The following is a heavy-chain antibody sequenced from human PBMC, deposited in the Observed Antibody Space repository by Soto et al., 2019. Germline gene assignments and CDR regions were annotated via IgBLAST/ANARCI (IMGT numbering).Heavy chain of an antibody. CDR1: RYTFTSYG. CDR2: IIAYNGNT. CDR3: GRQWRDLTPDY. V-gene: IGHV1-18*01. J-gene: IGHJ4*02. Sequence: ASVKVSSKSSRYTFTSYGRSLLRLSPGQGLEWMVWIIAYNGNTNYAQKLEGRVTMTTDTSTSTAYMELRSLRSDDTAVYYCGRQWRDLTPDYWGQGTLVTVSS. D-gene: IGHD6-19*01.